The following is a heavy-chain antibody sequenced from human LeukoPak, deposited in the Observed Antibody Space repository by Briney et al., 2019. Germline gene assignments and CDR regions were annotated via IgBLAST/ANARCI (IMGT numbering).Heavy chain of an antibody. CDR2: VYHSGST. CDR3: ARGRKGYDILTGYHRPPYYFDY. J-gene: IGHJ4*02. Sequence: SETLSLTCTVSGASISSDYWNWIREPPGKGLEWIGHVYHSGSTNYNPSLKSRVTISVDTSKNQFSLKLSSVTAADTAVYYCARGRKGYDILTGYHRPPYYFDYWGQGTLVTVSS. D-gene: IGHD3-9*01. CDR1: GASISSDY. V-gene: IGHV4-59*12.